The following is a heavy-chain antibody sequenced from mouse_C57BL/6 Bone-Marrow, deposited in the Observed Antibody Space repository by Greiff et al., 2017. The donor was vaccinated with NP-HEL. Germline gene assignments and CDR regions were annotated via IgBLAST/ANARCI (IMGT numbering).Heavy chain of an antibody. V-gene: IGHV5-4*01. CDR2: ISDGGSYT. CDR1: GFTFSSYA. Sequence: EVQLQESGGGLVKPGGSLKLSCAASGFTFSSYAMSWVRQTPEKRLEWVATISDGGSYTYYPDNVKGRFTISRDNAKNNLYLQMSHLKSEDTAMYYCARDKGKRSYFDYWGQGTTLTVSS. D-gene: IGHD2-1*01. J-gene: IGHJ2*01. CDR3: ARDKGKRSYFDY.